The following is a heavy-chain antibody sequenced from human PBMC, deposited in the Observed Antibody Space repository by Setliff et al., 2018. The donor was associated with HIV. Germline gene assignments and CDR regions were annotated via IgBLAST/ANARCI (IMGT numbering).Heavy chain of an antibody. CDR3: ARAKIAVGGTEYFQH. CDR2: IIPMFGTP. Sequence: ASVKVSCKASGGTFDSSAISWVRQAPGQGLEWMGGIIPMFGTPNYAQKFQGRVTITADESTSTAYMELSSLTSEDTAVYYCARAKIAVGGTEYFQHWGQGTLVTVSS. J-gene: IGHJ1*01. CDR1: GGTFDSSA. D-gene: IGHD6-19*01. V-gene: IGHV1-69*13.